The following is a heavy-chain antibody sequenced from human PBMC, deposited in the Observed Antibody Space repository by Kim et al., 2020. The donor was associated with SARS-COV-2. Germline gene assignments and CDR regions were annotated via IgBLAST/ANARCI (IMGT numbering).Heavy chain of an antibody. D-gene: IGHD3-3*01. Sequence: GGSLRLSCAASGFTFSNAWMSWVRQAPGKGLEWVGRIKSKTDGGTTDYAAPVKGRFTISRDDSKNTLYLQMNSLKTEDTAVYYCTTETEYDFWSGYSDYFDYWGQGTLVTVSS. CDR2: IKSKTDGGTT. CDR3: TTETEYDFWSGYSDYFDY. J-gene: IGHJ4*02. V-gene: IGHV3-15*01. CDR1: GFTFSNAW.